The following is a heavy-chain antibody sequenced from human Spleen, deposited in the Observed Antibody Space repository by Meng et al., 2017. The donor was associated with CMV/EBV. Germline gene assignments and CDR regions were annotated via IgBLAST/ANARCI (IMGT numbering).Heavy chain of an antibody. CDR1: GGSVSSGSYY. CDR2: IHYSGTT. Sequence: GSLRLSCTVSGGSVSSGSYYWSWIRQAPGKGLEWIGYIHYSGTTSYNPSLKSRLTISVDTSKNQFSLKLSSVTAADTAVYYCARGRGVLNNWFDPWGQGTLVTVSS. CDR3: ARGRGVLNNWFDP. D-gene: IGHD1-26*01. V-gene: IGHV4-61*01. J-gene: IGHJ5*02.